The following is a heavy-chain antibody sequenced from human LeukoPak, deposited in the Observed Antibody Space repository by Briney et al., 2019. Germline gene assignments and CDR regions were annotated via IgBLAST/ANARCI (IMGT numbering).Heavy chain of an antibody. CDR2: ISAYNGNT. V-gene: IGHV1-18*01. CDR1: GYTFTSYG. J-gene: IGHJ6*03. Sequence: ASVTVSCKASGYTFTSYGISWVRQAPGQGLGWMGWISAYNGNTNYAQKLQGRVTMTTDTSTSTAYMELRSLRSDDTAVYYCARDSSGSYYYYMDVWGKGTTVTVSS. D-gene: IGHD6-19*01. CDR3: ARDSSGSYYYYMDV.